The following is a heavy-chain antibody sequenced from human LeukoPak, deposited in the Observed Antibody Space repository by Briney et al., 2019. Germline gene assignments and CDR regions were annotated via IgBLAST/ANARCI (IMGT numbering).Heavy chain of an antibody. V-gene: IGHV4-39*07. J-gene: IGHJ3*02. Sequence: SETLSLTCTVSGGSISSSTYYWGWIRQPPGKGLEWIGEINHSGSTNYNPSLKSRVTISVDTSKNQFSLKLSSVTAADTAVYYCARGGEYVGAFDIWGQGTMVTVSS. CDR3: ARGGEYVGAFDI. CDR2: INHSGST. D-gene: IGHD3-16*01. CDR1: GGSISSSTYY.